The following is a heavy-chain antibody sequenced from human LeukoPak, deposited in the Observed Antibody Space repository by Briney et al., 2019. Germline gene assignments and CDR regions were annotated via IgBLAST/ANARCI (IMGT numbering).Heavy chain of an antibody. CDR2: INTNTGNP. V-gene: IGHV7-4-1*02. D-gene: IGHD3-3*01. CDR1: GYTFTSYA. CDR3: ARDGYYDFWSGTNWFDP. Sequence: ASVKVSCKASGYTFTSYAMNWVRQAPGQGLEWMGWINTNTGNPTYAQGFTGRFVFSLDTSVSTAYLQISSLKAEDTAVYYCARDGYYDFWSGTNWFDPWGQGTLVTVSS. J-gene: IGHJ5*02.